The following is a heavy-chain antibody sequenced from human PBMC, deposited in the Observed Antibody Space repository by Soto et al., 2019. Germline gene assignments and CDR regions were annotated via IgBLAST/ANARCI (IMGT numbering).Heavy chain of an antibody. Sequence: QVQLVQSGAEVKKPGASVKVSCKASGYTFTSYDINWVRQATGQGLEWMGWMNPNSGNTGYAQKFQGRVTMTRKTSISTADMALSSLISEDTAVYYCVSRRGIAARMSYFDLWGRGTLVTVSS. J-gene: IGHJ2*01. CDR2: MNPNSGNT. D-gene: IGHD6-6*01. CDR1: GYTFTSYD. V-gene: IGHV1-8*01. CDR3: VSRRGIAARMSYFDL.